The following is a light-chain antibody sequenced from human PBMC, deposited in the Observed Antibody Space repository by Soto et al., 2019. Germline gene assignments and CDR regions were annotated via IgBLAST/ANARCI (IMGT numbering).Light chain of an antibody. CDR2: GND. Sequence: QSVLTQPPSVSGAPGHRVTISCTGSSSNIGADYDVNWYQQFPGTAPKLLIYGNDNRPSGVPDRFSGSKSDTSASLAVTGLQAEDEADYYCQSYDSGLSAVIFGGGTKLTVL. CDR3: QSYDSGLSAVI. J-gene: IGLJ2*01. V-gene: IGLV1-40*01. CDR1: SSNIGADYD.